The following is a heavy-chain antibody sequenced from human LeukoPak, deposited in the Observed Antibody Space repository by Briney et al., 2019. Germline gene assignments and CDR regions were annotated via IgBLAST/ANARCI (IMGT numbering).Heavy chain of an antibody. V-gene: IGHV3-30*02. CDR2: IRYDGSNK. CDR1: GFTFSSYG. Sequence: PGGSLRLSCAASGFTFSSYGMHWVRQAPGKGLEWVAFIRYDGSNKYYADSVKGRFTISRDNSKNTPYLQMNSLRAEDTAVYYCAALSSSWSGRVFDYWGQGTLVTVSS. D-gene: IGHD6-13*01. CDR3: AALSSSWSGRVFDY. J-gene: IGHJ4*02.